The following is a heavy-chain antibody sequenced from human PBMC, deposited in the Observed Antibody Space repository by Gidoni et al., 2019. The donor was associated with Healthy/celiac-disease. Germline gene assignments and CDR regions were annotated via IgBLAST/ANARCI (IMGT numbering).Heavy chain of an antibody. V-gene: IGHV1-3*01. CDR3: ARNSLLDY. CDR1: GYPFTSYA. J-gene: IGHJ4*02. CDR2: SNPGNGNT. Sequence: QVQLVQSGAEVKKPGASVKVSCKASGYPFTSYAMHWVRQAPGQSLEWMGWSNPGNGNTKYSQKFQGRVTITRDISASTAYMELSSLRSEDTAVYYCARNSLLDYWGQGTLVTVSS. D-gene: IGHD2-21*01.